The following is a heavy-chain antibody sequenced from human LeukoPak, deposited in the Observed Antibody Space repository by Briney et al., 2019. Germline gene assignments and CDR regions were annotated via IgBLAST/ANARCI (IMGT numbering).Heavy chain of an antibody. J-gene: IGHJ4*02. D-gene: IGHD6-13*01. V-gene: IGHV1-18*01. CDR2: ISSNTGKT. Sequence: ATVKVSCKASGYTFATYGFCWVRQAPGHGLEWMGWISSNTGKTDYAQKFQGRVTLTTDTSTSTAYMELRSLRPDDTALYYCAKVAGDRMDYWGQGTLLTVSS. CDR1: GYTFATYG. CDR3: AKVAGDRMDY.